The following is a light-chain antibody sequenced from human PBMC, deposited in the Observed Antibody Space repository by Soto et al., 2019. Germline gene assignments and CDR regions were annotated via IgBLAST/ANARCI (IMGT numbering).Light chain of an antibody. CDR1: QSITRY. Sequence: DIQMTQSPSSLSASVGDRVTITCRASQSITRYLNWYQQKPGKAPNLLIYAASSLQSGVPSRFSGSGSGTDFTLTISSLQPEHFATSYCQQSYSNTPPRTFGQGTKVEIK. CDR2: AAS. CDR3: QQSYSNTPPRT. J-gene: IGKJ1*01. V-gene: IGKV1-39*01.